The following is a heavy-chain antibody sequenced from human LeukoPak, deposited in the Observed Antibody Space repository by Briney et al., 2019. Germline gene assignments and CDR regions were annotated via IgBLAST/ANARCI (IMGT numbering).Heavy chain of an antibody. J-gene: IGHJ4*02. CDR2: ITGNALNT. CDR1: GFTFSNYA. CDR3: AKLQDFYDNSGYSYFDN. Sequence: GGSLRLSCAASGFTFSNYAMSWVRQAPGKGLEWVSSITGNALNTYQADFIKGRFTISRDDSRNTLYLHLSSLRVEDTAVYYCAKLQDFYDNSGYSYFDNWGQGTLVTVSS. V-gene: IGHV3-23*01. D-gene: IGHD3-22*01.